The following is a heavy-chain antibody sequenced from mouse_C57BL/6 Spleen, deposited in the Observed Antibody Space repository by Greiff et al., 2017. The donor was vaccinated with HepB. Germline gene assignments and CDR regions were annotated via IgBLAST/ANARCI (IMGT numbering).Heavy chain of an antibody. V-gene: IGHV1-81*01. D-gene: IGHD3-2*02. CDR1: GYTFTSYG. Sequence: QVQLQQSGAELARPGASVKLSCKASGYTFTSYGISWVKQRTGQGLEWIGEIYPRSGNTYYNEKFKGKATLTADKSSSTAYMELRSLTSEDSAVYFCAIDSSGYVGFAYWGQGTLVTVSA. CDR3: AIDSSGYVGFAY. CDR2: IYPRSGNT. J-gene: IGHJ3*01.